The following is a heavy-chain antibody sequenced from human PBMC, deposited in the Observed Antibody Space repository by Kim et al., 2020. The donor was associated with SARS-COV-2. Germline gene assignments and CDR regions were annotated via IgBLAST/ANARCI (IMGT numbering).Heavy chain of an antibody. J-gene: IGHJ2*01. CDR3: AKDLPSGGSFWGYFDL. CDR2: ISGSGGST. V-gene: IGHV3-23*01. CDR1: GFTFSSYA. Sequence: GGSLRLSCAASGFTFSSYAMSWVRQAPGKGLEWVSAISGSGGSTYYADSVKGRFTISRDNSKNTLYLQMNSLRAEDTAVYYCAKDLPSGGSFWGYFDLWGRGTLVTVSS. D-gene: IGHD2-15*01.